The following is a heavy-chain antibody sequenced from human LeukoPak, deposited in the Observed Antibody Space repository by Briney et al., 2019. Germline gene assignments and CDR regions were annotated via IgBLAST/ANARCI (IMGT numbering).Heavy chain of an antibody. CDR1: GGSISSYY. CDR3: ARGDCSGGSCYGMDV. J-gene: IGHJ6*02. D-gene: IGHD2-15*01. Sequence: SETLSLTCTVSGGSISSYYWSWIRQPPGKGLEWIGEINHSGSTNYNPSLKSRVTISVDTSKNQFSLKLSSVTAADTAVYYCARGDCSGGSCYGMDVWGQGTTVTVSS. V-gene: IGHV4-34*01. CDR2: INHSGST.